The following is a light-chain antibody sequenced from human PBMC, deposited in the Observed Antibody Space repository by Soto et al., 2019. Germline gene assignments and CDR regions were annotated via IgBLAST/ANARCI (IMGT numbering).Light chain of an antibody. V-gene: IGLV2-14*03. CDR1: GIDVGIYNY. CDR3: TSFTSSSTWV. CDR2: EVS. J-gene: IGLJ3*02. Sequence: DLNRPAYVSGSTEQAIASASHGSGIDVGIYNYVSWFQQHPGKAPKLKIYEVSNRPSGVSNRFSGSKSGYTASLTISELQAEDEADYYCTSFTSSSTWVFGGRSK.